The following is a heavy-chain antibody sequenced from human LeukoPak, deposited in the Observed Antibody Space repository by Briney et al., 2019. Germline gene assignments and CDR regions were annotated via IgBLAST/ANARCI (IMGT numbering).Heavy chain of an antibody. CDR2: ISYDGSNK. D-gene: IGHD3-3*01. Sequence: GGSLRLSCAASGFTFGRLAMTWVRRAPGKGLEWVADISYDGSNKYYADSVKGRFTISRDNSKNTLYLQMNSLRPEDTAVYYCARKITLFGVASHFDYWGQGTLVSVSS. CDR1: GFTFGRLA. CDR3: ARKITLFGVASHFDY. J-gene: IGHJ4*02. V-gene: IGHV3-30*03.